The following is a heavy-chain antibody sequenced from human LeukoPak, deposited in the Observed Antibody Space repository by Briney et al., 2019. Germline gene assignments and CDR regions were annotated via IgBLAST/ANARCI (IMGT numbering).Heavy chain of an antibody. CDR1: GYTFTGYY. J-gene: IGHJ6*02. CDR2: INPNSGGT. V-gene: IGHV1-2*04. Sequence: ASVKVSCKASGYTFTGYYMHWVRQAPGQGLEWMGWINPNSGGTNYAQKFQGWVTMTRDTSISTAYMELSRLRPDDTAVYYCARGMRGRLSCSSTSCYMGYYGMDVWGQGTTVTVSS. D-gene: IGHD2-2*02. CDR3: ARGMRGRLSCSSTSCYMGYYGMDV.